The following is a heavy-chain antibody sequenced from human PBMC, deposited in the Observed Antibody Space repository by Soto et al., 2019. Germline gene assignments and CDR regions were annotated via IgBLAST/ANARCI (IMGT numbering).Heavy chain of an antibody. J-gene: IGHJ6*02. V-gene: IGHV1-2*04. CDR3: ARAGDYDFWSGYPYYYYYYGMDV. CDR1: GYTFTGYY. Sequence: GASVKVSCKASGYTFTGYYMHWVRQAPGQGLEWMGWINPNSGGTNYAQKFQGWVTMTRDTSISTAYMELSRLRSDDTAVYYCARAGDYDFWSGYPYYYYYYGMDVWGQGTTVTV. CDR2: INPNSGGT. D-gene: IGHD3-3*01.